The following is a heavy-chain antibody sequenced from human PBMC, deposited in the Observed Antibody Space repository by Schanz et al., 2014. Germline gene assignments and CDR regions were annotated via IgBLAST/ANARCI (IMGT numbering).Heavy chain of an antibody. J-gene: IGHJ3*02. Sequence: EVQLLESGGGLVQPGGSLRLSCAASGFNFSSYAMTWVRQAPGKGLEWVSVISGSDGSTYYADSVKGRFTISRDNSKNTLYLQMNSLRAEDTAVYYCAKRCSSTSCSHGAFDIWGQGTMVTVSS. D-gene: IGHD2-2*01. CDR3: AKRCSSTSCSHGAFDI. V-gene: IGHV3-23*01. CDR2: ISGSDGST. CDR1: GFNFSSYA.